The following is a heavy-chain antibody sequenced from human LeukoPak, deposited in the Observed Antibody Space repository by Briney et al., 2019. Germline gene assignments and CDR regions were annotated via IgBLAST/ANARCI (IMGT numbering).Heavy chain of an antibody. CDR3: ARPHKRYGSGRHYFDY. CDR2: INDSGST. V-gene: IGHV4-34*01. CDR1: GGSFSGYY. Sequence: SETLFLSCAVYGGSFSGYYWSWIRQPPGKGLEWIGEINDSGSTTYNPSLKSRVTISVDTSTNQFSLKLSSVTAADTAVYYCARPHKRYGSGRHYFDYWGQGTLVTVSS. D-gene: IGHD3-10*01. J-gene: IGHJ4*01.